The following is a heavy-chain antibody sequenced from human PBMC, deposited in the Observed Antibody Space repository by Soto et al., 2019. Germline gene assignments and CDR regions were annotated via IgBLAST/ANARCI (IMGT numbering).Heavy chain of an antibody. V-gene: IGHV4-59*01. CDR3: ARDLGGYFDL. CDR1: GGSISSYY. Sequence: QVQLQESGPGLVKPSETLSLTCTVSGGSISSYYWSWIRQPPGKGLEWIGYIYYSGSTHYNPSLKSRVTISVDTSKNQFSLKLSSVTAADTAVYYCARDLGGYFDLWGRGTLVTVSS. J-gene: IGHJ2*01. CDR2: IYYSGST.